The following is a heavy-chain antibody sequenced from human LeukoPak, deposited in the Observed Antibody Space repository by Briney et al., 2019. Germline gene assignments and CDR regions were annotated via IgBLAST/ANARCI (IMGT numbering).Heavy chain of an antibody. V-gene: IGHV3-23*01. CDR2: ISGSGGST. CDR3: AKDLGYCSSFSCPFDY. Sequence: GGSLRLSCAVSGFSFSSYTMSWVRQAPGKGLEWVSAISGSGGSTYYADCVKGRFTISRDNSKNTLFLQMNSLRAEDTAVYYCAKDLGYCSSFSCPFDYWGQGTLVTASS. D-gene: IGHD2-2*01. J-gene: IGHJ4*02. CDR1: GFSFSSYT.